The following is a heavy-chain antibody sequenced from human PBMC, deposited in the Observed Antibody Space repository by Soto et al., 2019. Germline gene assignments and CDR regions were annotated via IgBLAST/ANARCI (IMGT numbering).Heavy chain of an antibody. V-gene: IGHV3-48*02. CDR3: ARLVGYYDSSGYQDY. D-gene: IGHD3-22*01. CDR1: GFPFSIYS. CDR2: ISSSSSTI. Sequence: LRLSCAASGFPFSIYSMHWVRQAPGKGLEWVSYISSSSSTIYYADSVKGRFTISRDNAKNSLYLQMNSLRDEDTAVYYCARLVGYYDSSGYQDYWGQGTLVTVSS. J-gene: IGHJ4*02.